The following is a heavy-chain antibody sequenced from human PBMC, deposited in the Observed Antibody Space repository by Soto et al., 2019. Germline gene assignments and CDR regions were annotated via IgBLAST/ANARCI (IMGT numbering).Heavy chain of an antibody. Sequence: SETLCLTCAVYGGFFSGYYWGCIREPPGKGLEWIGEINHSGSTNYNPSLKSRVTISVDTSKNQFSLKLSSVTAADTAVYYCARGASGYYPYYYYYGMDVWGQGTTVT. J-gene: IGHJ6*02. V-gene: IGHV4-34*01. CDR1: GGFFSGYY. CDR2: INHSGST. CDR3: ARGASGYYPYYYYYGMDV. D-gene: IGHD3-22*01.